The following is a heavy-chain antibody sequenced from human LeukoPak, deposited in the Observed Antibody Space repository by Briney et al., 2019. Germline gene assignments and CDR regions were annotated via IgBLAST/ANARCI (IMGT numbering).Heavy chain of an antibody. J-gene: IGHJ2*01. Sequence: KPSETLSLTCTVSGGSISSSSYYWGWIRQPPGKGLEWIGSIYYSGSTYYNPSLKSRVTISVDTSKNQFSLKLSSVTAADTAVYYCARHGKPKPVAAPPPVWYFDLWGRGTLVTVSS. V-gene: IGHV4-39*01. CDR2: IYYSGST. D-gene: IGHD6-19*01. CDR3: ARHGKPKPVAAPPPVWYFDL. CDR1: GGSISSSSYY.